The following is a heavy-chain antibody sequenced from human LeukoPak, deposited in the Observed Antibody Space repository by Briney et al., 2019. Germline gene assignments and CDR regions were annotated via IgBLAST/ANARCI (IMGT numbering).Heavy chain of an antibody. D-gene: IGHD3-9*01. J-gene: IGHJ4*02. CDR2: ISGSGGST. CDR1: GFTFSSYA. V-gene: IGHV3-23*01. CDR3: AKPPSGRYFDWLPFDY. Sequence: GGSLRLSCAASGFTFSSYAMSWVRQAPGKGLEWVSAISGSGGSTYYADSVKGRFTISRDNSKNTLYLQMNSLRAEDTAVYYCAKPPSGRYFDWLPFDYWGQGTLVTVSS.